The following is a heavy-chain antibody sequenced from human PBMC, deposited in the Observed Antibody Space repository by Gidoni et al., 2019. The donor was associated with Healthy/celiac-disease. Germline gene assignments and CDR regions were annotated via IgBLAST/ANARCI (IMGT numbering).Heavy chain of an antibody. CDR2: ISGSGGST. CDR1: GFTFSRYA. CDR3: AKGTYYYGSGSYPELTDY. D-gene: IGHD3-10*01. J-gene: IGHJ4*02. V-gene: IGHV3-23*04. Sequence: EVQLVESGGGLVQPGGSLRLSCAASGFTFSRYAMSWVRQAPGKGLEWVSAISGSGGSTYYADSVKGRFTISRDNSKNTLYLQMNSLRAEDTAVYYCAKGTYYYGSGSYPELTDYWGQGTLVTVSS.